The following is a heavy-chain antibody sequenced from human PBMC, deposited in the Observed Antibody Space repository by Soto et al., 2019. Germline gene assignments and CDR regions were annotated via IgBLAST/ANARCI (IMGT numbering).Heavy chain of an antibody. D-gene: IGHD6-19*01. CDR2: INPSGGST. J-gene: IGHJ4*02. Sequence: QVQLVQSGAEVKKPGASVKVSCKASGYTFTSYYMHWVRQAPGQGLEWMGIINPSGGSTSYAQKCKGRVTMTRDTSTSTVYMELSSLRSEDTAVYYCARDQGGWLDYWGQGTLVTVSS. CDR1: GYTFTSYY. CDR3: ARDQGGWLDY. V-gene: IGHV1-46*01.